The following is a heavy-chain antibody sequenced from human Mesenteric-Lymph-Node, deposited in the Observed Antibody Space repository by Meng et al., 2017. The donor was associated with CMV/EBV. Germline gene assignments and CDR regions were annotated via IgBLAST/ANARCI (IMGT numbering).Heavy chain of an antibody. D-gene: IGHD3-22*01. CDR3: ARGPRGKYYYDSSGYSY. Sequence: SETLSLTCTVYGGSFSGYYWSWIRQPPGKGLELIGEINHSGSTNYNPSLKNRVTISVDTSKNQFSLNLNSVTAADTAVYYCARGPRGKYYYDSSGYSYWGQGTLVTVSS. J-gene: IGHJ4*02. CDR1: GGSFSGYY. CDR2: INHSGST. V-gene: IGHV4-34*01.